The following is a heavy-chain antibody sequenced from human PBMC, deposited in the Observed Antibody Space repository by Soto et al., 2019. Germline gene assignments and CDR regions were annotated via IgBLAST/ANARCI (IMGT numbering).Heavy chain of an antibody. J-gene: IGHJ4*02. CDR1: GFTFSDYA. D-gene: IGHD2-8*01. V-gene: IGHV3-23*01. CDR2: IGGRGDGI. Sequence: EVHLLESGGHLVQPGDSLTLSCAASGFTFSDYAMTWVRQAPGKGLEWVSVIGGRGDGIQYADSVKGRFTVSRDNSRGTLFLRMKSLRAEDMATYFCAKYMVQSATRVFGYWGQGALVCVSS. CDR3: AKYMVQSATRVFGY.